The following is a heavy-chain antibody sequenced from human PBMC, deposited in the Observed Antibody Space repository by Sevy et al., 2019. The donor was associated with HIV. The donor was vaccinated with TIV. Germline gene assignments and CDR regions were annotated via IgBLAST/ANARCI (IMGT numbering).Heavy chain of an antibody. J-gene: IGHJ4*02. CDR1: GFTFNAYS. CDR2: ISSSGDHI. V-gene: IGHV3-21*01. CDR3: ASFSGSY. Sequence: GGSLRLSCAASGFTFNAYSMNLVRQAPGKGLEWVSSISSSGDHIYYADSVKGRFTVSRDNAKNSLYLQINSLRVEDTAVYYCASFSGSYWGQGTLVTVSS. D-gene: IGHD1-26*01.